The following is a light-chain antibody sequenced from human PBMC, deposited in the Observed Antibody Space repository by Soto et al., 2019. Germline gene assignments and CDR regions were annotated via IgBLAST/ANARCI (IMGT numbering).Light chain of an antibody. CDR2: EVI. V-gene: IGLV2-14*01. CDR1: SSDVGGYNY. J-gene: IGLJ3*02. Sequence: QSVLTQPASVSGSPGQSITISCTGTSSDVGGYNYVSWYQHPPDKAPKLMIYEVINRPSGVSNRFSGSKSGNTASLTISGLQAEDEADYYCSSYTSSDIWVFGGGTKVTVL. CDR3: SSYTSSDIWV.